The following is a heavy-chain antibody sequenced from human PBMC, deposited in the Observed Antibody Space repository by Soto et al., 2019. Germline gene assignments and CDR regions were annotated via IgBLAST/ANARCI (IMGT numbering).Heavy chain of an antibody. J-gene: IGHJ4*02. CDR2: IYYSGTT. CDR3: ATRYGYYFDY. CDR1: GGSISSYY. Sequence: QVQLQESGPGLVKPSETLSLTCTVSGGSISSYYWSWIRQPPGKGLEWIGYIYYSGTTNYNPSRKMRVTPSVDTSKNQLSLKLSSVTAADTAVYYCATRYGYYFDYWGPGTLVTVSS. D-gene: IGHD4-17*01. V-gene: IGHV4-59*08.